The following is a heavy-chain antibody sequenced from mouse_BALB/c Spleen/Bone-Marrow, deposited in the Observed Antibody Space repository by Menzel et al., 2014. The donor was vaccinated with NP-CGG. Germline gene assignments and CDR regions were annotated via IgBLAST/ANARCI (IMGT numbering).Heavy chain of an antibody. Sequence: QVQLQQSGSELVKPGASVKISCRASGYVFSSSWMNWVKQRPGQGLEWIGRIYPGDGNTNYNGKFKGKATLTADTSSSTAYMQISSLTSVDSAVYFCARRRTFITSVVDYFDVWGAGTTVTASS. CDR1: GYVFSSSW. D-gene: IGHD1-1*02. J-gene: IGHJ1*01. CDR3: ARRRTFITSVVDYFDV. CDR2: IYPGDGNT. V-gene: IGHV1-82*01.